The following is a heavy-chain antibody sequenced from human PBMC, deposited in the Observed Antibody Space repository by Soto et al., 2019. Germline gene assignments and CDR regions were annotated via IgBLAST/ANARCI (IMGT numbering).Heavy chain of an antibody. CDR3: ARQKDGYNMVYYGMDV. CDR2: IWYDGSNK. Sequence: GGSLRLSCAASGFTFSSYGMHWVRQAPGKGLEWVAVIWYDGSNKYYADSVKGRFTISRDNSKNTLYLQMNSLRAEDTAVYYCARQKDGYNMVYYGMDVWGQGTTVTVSS. D-gene: IGHD5-12*01. V-gene: IGHV3-33*01. J-gene: IGHJ6*02. CDR1: GFTFSSYG.